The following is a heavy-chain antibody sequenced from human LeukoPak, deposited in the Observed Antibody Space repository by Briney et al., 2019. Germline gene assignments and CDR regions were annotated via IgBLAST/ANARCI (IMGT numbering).Heavy chain of an antibody. CDR2: IRSKAYGGTT. CDR1: GFTFGDYA. Sequence: PGRSLRLSCTASGFTFGDYAMSWVRQAPGKGLEWVGFIRSKAYGGTTEYAASVKGRFTISRDDSKSIAYLQMNSLETEDTAVYYCTRDQEQQLTNFDYWGQGTLVTVSS. CDR3: TRDQEQQLTNFDY. V-gene: IGHV3-49*04. J-gene: IGHJ4*02. D-gene: IGHD6-13*01.